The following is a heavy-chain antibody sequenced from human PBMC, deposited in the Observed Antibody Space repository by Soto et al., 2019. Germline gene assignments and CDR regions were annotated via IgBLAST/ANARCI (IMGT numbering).Heavy chain of an antibody. CDR3: ARVSDTAMVTYYYYGMDA. CDR1: GGTFSSYA. J-gene: IGHJ6*02. D-gene: IGHD5-18*01. Sequence: SVKVSCKASGGTFSSYAISWVRQAPGQGLEWMGGIIPIFGTANYAQKFQGRVTITADESTSTAYMELSSLRSEDTAVYYCARVSDTAMVTYYYYGMDAWGQGTTVTVSS. CDR2: IIPIFGTA. V-gene: IGHV1-69*13.